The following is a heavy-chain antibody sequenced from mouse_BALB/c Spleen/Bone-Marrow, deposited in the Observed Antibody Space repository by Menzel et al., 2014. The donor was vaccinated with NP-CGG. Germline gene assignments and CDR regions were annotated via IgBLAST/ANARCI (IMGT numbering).Heavy chain of an antibody. CDR1: GFTFRSFG. J-gene: IGHJ2*01. CDR2: ISSDSSAV. Sequence: LVESGGGLVQPGGSRKLSCAASGFTFRSFGMHWVRQAPEKGLEWVAYISSDSSAVYYADTVKGRFTISRDNPKNTLFLQMTSLRSEDTAMYYCTRGGNWDDFDYWGQGTTLTVSS. V-gene: IGHV5-17*02. CDR3: TRGGNWDDFDY. D-gene: IGHD4-1*01.